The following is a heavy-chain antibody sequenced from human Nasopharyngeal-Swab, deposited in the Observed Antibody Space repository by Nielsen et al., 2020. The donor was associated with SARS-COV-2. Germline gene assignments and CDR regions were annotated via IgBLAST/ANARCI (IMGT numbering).Heavy chain of an antibody. Sequence: SETLSLTCTVSGYSISSGYYWGWIRQPPGKGLEWIGSIYHSGSTYYNPSLKSRVTISVYTSKNQFSLKLSSVTAADTAVYYCASVNGYDFWSGYYHPFDYWGQGTLVTVSS. CDR1: GYSISSGYY. J-gene: IGHJ4*02. D-gene: IGHD3-3*01. CDR2: IYHSGST. CDR3: ASVNGYDFWSGYYHPFDY. V-gene: IGHV4-38-2*02.